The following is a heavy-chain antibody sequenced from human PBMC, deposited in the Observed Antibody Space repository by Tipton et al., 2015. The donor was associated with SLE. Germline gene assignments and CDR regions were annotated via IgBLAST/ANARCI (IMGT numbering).Heavy chain of an antibody. CDR1: GFTFSSYW. D-gene: IGHD2-21*01. CDR3: SRVTVVGPFAXXXD. Sequence: SLRLSCAASGFTFSSYWMSWVRQAPGKGLEWVANIKQDGSEKYYVDSVKGRFTISRDNAKNSLYLQMNSLRAEDTAVYYCSRVTVVGPFAXXXDXXXGALXIVSS. V-gene: IGHV3-7*01. CDR2: IKQDGSEK. J-gene: IGHJ4*02.